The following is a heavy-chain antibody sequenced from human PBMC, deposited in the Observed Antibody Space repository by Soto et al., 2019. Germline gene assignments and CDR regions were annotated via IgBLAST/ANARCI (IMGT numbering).Heavy chain of an antibody. CDR1: VVIFSDYD. V-gene: IGHV3-11*01. J-gene: IGHJ4*02. D-gene: IGHD1-1*01. Sequence: SXRLSCSASVVIFSDYDMSLLRQDPGKGLEWVSYIDTTGSTIYYADSVKGRFIISRYNAKKSLFLQMNSLRAEDTAVYYCADEDSFGTERWGQGTLVTVSS. CDR2: IDTTGSTI. CDR3: ADEDSFGTER.